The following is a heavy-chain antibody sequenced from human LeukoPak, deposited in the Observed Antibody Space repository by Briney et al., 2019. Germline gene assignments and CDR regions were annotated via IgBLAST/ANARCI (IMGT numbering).Heavy chain of an antibody. CDR3: AEGPMTTVTTGNFDY. CDR2: ISGSDGST. J-gene: IGHJ4*02. D-gene: IGHD4-17*01. Sequence: GGSLRLSCAASGFTFSSYAMSWVRQAPGKGLEWVSTISGSDGSTYYADSVKGRFTISRDSSKNTLYLQMDSLRAEDTAVYYCAEGPMTTVTTGNFDYWGQGTLVTVSS. CDR1: GFTFSSYA. V-gene: IGHV3-23*01.